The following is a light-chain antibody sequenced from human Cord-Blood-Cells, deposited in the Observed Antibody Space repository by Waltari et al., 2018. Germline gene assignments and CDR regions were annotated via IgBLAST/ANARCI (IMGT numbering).Light chain of an antibody. Sequence: SYVLTQPPSVSVAPGKTARITCGGNNIGSKSVHWYQQKPGQAPVLVVYEDSGRPSGIPERFAGSNSGNTATLTISRVEAGDEADYYCQVWDSSSDHVVFGGGTKLTVL. CDR3: QVWDSSSDHVV. J-gene: IGLJ2*01. CDR2: EDS. CDR1: NIGSKS. V-gene: IGLV3-21*03.